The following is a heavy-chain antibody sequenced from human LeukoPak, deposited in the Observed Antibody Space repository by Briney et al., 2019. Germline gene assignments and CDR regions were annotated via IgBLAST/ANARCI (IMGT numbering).Heavy chain of an antibody. CDR1: GFTFSSYG. CDR2: IWYDGSNK. V-gene: IGHV3-33*01. Sequence: PGGSLRLSCAASGFTFSSYGMHWVRQAPGKGLEWVAVIWYDGSNKYCADSVKGRFTISRDNSKNTLYLQMNSLRAEDTAVYYCARDQVGATTGIDYWGQGTLVTVSS. J-gene: IGHJ4*02. D-gene: IGHD1-26*01. CDR3: ARDQVGATTGIDY.